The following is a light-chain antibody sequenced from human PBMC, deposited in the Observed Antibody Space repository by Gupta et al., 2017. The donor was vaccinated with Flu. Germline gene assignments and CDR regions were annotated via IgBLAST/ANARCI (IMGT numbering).Light chain of an antibody. J-gene: IGKJ1*01. CDR3: QQYNSYPVA. CDR1: QSIRSW. Sequence: DIQLTQSPSTLSASVGDRVPITCRASQSIRSWLAWYQQKPGKAPKRLIYKASSLESGVPSRFSGSGSGTEFTLTISSLQPDDFATYYCQQYNSYPVAFGQGTKVEIK. CDR2: KAS. V-gene: IGKV1-5*03.